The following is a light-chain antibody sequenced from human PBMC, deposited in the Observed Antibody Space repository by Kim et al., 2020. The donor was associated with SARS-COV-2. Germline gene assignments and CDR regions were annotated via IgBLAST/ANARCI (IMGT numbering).Light chain of an antibody. CDR2: GRN. CDR3: QSRDSGGRVM. CDR1: SLRSYY. Sequence: SSELTQDPVVTVALGQTVRITCQGDSLRSYYATWYQKKPGQATVLVIYGRNDRPSGIPDRFSGSASGNTASLTISGTQAEDEADFYCQSRDSGGRVMFGGGTQLTVL. J-gene: IGLJ3*02. V-gene: IGLV3-19*01.